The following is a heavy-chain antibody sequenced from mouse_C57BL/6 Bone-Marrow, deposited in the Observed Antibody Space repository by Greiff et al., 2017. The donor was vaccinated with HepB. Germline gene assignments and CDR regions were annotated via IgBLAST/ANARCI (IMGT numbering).Heavy chain of an antibody. D-gene: IGHD1-1*01. CDR3: ARSADYYGSSYAWFAY. J-gene: IGHJ3*01. Sequence: EVMLVESGAELVRPGSSVKMSCKTSGYTFTSYGINWVKQRPGQGLEWIGYIYIGNGYTEYNEKFKGKATLTSDTSSSTAYMQLSSLTSEDSAIYFCARSADYYGSSYAWFAYWGQGTLVTVSA. V-gene: IGHV1-58*01. CDR2: IYIGNGYT. CDR1: GYTFTSYG.